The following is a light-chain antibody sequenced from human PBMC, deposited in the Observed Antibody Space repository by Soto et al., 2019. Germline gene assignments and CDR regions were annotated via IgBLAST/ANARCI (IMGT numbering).Light chain of an antibody. CDR3: QQYSSSTRT. J-gene: IGKJ2*02. Sequence: EIVLTQSPGTLSWSPGERATLSCRASQSVSSSYLAWYQQKPGQAPRLLIYVASSRTTGIPDMFSGSGSGTAFTLTISTLEPADFAVYYCQQYSSSTRTFGQGTKLEIK. CDR1: QSVSSSY. V-gene: IGKV3-20*01. CDR2: VAS.